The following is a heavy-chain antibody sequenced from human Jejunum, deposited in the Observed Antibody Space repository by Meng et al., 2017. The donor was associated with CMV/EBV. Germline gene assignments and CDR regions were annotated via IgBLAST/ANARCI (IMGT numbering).Heavy chain of an antibody. Sequence: TIGVGVGWIRQPPGKALECLALIYWDDDARYSPSLKSRLTITKDTSKNQVVLTMTNMDPVDTATYYCAHLSRYCSGGNCYSRWFDPWGQGTLVTVSS. CDR2: IYWDDDA. D-gene: IGHD2-15*01. CDR3: AHLSRYCSGGNCYSRWFDP. CDR1: TIGVG. J-gene: IGHJ5*02. V-gene: IGHV2-5*02.